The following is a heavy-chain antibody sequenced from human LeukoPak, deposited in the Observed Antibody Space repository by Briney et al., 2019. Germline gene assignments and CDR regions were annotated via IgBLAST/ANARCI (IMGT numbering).Heavy chain of an antibody. J-gene: IGHJ5*02. V-gene: IGHV3-30*18. CDR2: ISYDGSNK. CDR3: AKDRGGWFPYNWFDP. Sequence: PGRSLRLSCAASGFTFSSYGMHWVRQAPGKGLEWVAVISYDGSNKYYADSVKGRFTISRDNSKNALYLQMNSLRAEDTAVYYCAKDRGGWFPYNWFDPWGQGTLVTVSS. CDR1: GFTFSSYG. D-gene: IGHD6-19*01.